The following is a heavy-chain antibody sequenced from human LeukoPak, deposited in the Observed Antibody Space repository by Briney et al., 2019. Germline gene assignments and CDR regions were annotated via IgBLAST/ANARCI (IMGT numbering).Heavy chain of an antibody. CDR3: ARLTGTKTRPHFDY. V-gene: IGHV4-59*01. J-gene: IGHJ4*02. CDR2: IYYSGST. D-gene: IGHD1-7*01. CDR1: GGSISGYY. Sequence: SETLSLTCTVSGGSISGYYWSWIRQPPGKGLEWIGYIYYSGSTNYNPSLKSRVTISVDTSKNQFSLKLSSVTAADTAVYYCARLTGTKTRPHFDYWGQGTLVTVSS.